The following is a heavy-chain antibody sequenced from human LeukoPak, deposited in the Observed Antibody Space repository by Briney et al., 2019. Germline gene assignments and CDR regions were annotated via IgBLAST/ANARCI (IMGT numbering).Heavy chain of an antibody. CDR1: GGTFSSYA. CDR3: ARVTVVLPHYYYYGMDV. J-gene: IGHJ6*02. CDR2: IIPIFGTA. D-gene: IGHD3-22*01. Sequence: SVKVSCKASGGTFSSYAISWVRQAPGQGLEWMGGIIPIFGTANYAQKFQGRVTITADESTSTAYMELSSLRSEDTAVYYCARVTVVLPHYYYYGMDVWGQGTTVTVSS. V-gene: IGHV1-69*13.